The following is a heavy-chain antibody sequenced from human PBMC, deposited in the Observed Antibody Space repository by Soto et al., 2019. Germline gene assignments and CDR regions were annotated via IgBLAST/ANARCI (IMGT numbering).Heavy chain of an antibody. CDR3: ARVSGGSPVYFDF. CDR2: INHSGST. D-gene: IGHD2-15*01. V-gene: IGHV4-34*01. J-gene: IGHJ4*02. CDR1: GGSFSGYY. Sequence: QVQLQQWGAGLLKPSETLSLTCAVYGGSFSGYYWSWIRQPPGKGLEWIGEINHSGSTNYNPSLMSRVTISVDTSKDPFSLYLSSVTAADTAVYYWARVSGGSPVYFDFWGEGTMVTVSS.